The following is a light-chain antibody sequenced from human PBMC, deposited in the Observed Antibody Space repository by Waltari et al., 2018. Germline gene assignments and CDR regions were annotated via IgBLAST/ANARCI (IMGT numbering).Light chain of an antibody. V-gene: IGKV1-12*01. Sequence: DIQMTQSPSSVSASVGDRVTLTCRASQGISSRLAWYQQKPGKAPKLLIYDASSLHSGVPSRFSGSGSGTAFTLTIRSLQPEDFATYYCQQVNSFPRTFGQGTKVEVK. CDR3: QQVNSFPRT. CDR1: QGISSR. J-gene: IGKJ1*01. CDR2: DAS.